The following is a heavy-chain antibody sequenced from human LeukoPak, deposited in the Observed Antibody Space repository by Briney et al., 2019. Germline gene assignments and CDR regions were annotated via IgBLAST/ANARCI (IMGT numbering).Heavy chain of an antibody. V-gene: IGHV3-23*01. Sequence: GGSLTLSCAASGFTFSSYAMSWVRQAPGKGLEWVSAITSGSGSNVYYTYSLKGRFTISRDKSKNTLYLKMNSLRAEDTAVYYGARQGSWSFDYWGQGTLVTASA. D-gene: IGHD6-13*01. J-gene: IGHJ4*02. CDR2: ITSGSGSNV. CDR3: ARQGSWSFDY. CDR1: GFTFSSYA.